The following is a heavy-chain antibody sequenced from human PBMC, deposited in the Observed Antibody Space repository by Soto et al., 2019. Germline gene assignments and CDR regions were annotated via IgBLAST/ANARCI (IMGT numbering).Heavy chain of an antibody. V-gene: IGHV3-30*03. CDR3: AREVLMIVPLRGMDV. Sequence: PGGSLRLSCAASGFTFSSYGMHWVRQAPGKGLEWVAVISYDGSNKYYADSVKGRFTISRDNSKNTLYLQMNSLRAEDMAVYYCAREVLMIVPLRGMDVWGQGTTVTVSS. CDR2: ISYDGSNK. D-gene: IGHD3-22*01. J-gene: IGHJ6*02. CDR1: GFTFSSYG.